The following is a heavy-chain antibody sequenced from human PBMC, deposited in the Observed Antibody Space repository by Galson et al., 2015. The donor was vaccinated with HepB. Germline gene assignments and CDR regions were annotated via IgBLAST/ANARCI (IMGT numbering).Heavy chain of an antibody. Sequence: SETLSLTCTVAGDSIRSSAYYWAWIRQPPGKGLECIGDIYYSGSTYYNPSLKSRVTLSVDTSNNQFSLELTSVTAADTAVYYCARNNRGYGPAGGPPFYFDSWGQGILVTVSS. CDR2: IYYSGST. V-gene: IGHV4-39*07. CDR1: GDSIRSSAYY. J-gene: IGHJ4*02. CDR3: ARNNRGYGPAGGPPFYFDS. D-gene: IGHD6-13*01.